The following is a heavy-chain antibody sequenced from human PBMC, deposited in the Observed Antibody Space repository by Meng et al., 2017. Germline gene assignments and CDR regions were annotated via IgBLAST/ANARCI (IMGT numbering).Heavy chain of an antibody. CDR1: GGSVSSGSYY. Sequence: SETLSLTCTVSGGSVSSGSYYWSWIRQPPGKGLEWIGYIYYSGSTNYNPSLKSRVTISVDTSKNQFSLKLSSVTAADTAVYYCARGGGKYCSSTSCYWVYFDYWGQGTLVTVSS. J-gene: IGHJ4*02. V-gene: IGHV4-61*01. D-gene: IGHD2-2*01. CDR2: IYYSGST. CDR3: ARGGGKYCSSTSCYWVYFDY.